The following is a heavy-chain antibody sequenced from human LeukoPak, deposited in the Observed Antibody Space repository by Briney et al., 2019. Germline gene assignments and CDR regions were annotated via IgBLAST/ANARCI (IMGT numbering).Heavy chain of an antibody. CDR3: ASSSDYYYYYGMDV. J-gene: IGHJ6*02. Sequence: GGSLRLSCAASGFTFSSYGVHWVRQAPGKGLEWVAVISYDGSNKYYADSVKGRFTISRDNSKNTLYLQMNSLRAEDTAVYYCASSSDYYYYYGMDVWGQGTTVTVSS. CDR2: ISYDGSNK. CDR1: GFTFSSYG. V-gene: IGHV3-30*03.